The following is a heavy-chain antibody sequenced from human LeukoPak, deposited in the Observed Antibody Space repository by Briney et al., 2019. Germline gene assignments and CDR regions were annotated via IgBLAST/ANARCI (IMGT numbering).Heavy chain of an antibody. J-gene: IGHJ6*02. V-gene: IGHV3-48*03. Sequence: PGGSLRLSCAASGFTFSSYEMNWVRQAPGKGLEWVSYISSSGSSIYYADSVKGRFTISRDNAKNSLYLQMNSLRAEDTAAYYCACLEYYYYGMDVWGQGTTVTVSS. CDR3: ACLEYYYYGMDV. CDR2: ISSSGSSI. CDR1: GFTFSSYE.